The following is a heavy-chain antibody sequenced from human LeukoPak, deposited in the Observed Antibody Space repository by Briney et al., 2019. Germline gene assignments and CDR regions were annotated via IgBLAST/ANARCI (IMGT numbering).Heavy chain of an antibody. CDR2: INHSGST. CDR3: ARRRGIEVDGKMNAFDI. V-gene: IGHV4-34*01. Sequence: TAETLSLTCAGYGFSFSDYYWSWIRQPPGKGLEWIGEINHSGSTNYNPSLKNGVTISVDTSKKQFSLKLSSVTGADAAVYYCARRRGIEVDGKMNAFDIWGEGKMVTVSS. J-gene: IGHJ3*02. CDR1: GFSFSDYY. D-gene: IGHD6-19*01.